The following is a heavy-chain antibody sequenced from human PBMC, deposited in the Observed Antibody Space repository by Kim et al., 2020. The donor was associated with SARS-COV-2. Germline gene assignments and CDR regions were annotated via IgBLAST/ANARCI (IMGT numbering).Heavy chain of an antibody. CDR3: ARVGKVRGFFDY. D-gene: IGHD3-10*01. J-gene: IGHJ4*02. V-gene: IGHV5-51*01. Sequence: RYSASFQGQVTMSADKSISTAYLQWSSLKASDTAMYYCARVGKVRGFFDYWGQGTLVTVSS.